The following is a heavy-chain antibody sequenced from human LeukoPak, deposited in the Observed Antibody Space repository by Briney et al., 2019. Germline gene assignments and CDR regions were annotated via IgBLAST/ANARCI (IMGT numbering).Heavy chain of an antibody. D-gene: IGHD6-13*01. J-gene: IGHJ4*02. CDR1: GASIGSYY. Sequence: PSETLSLTCTVSGASIGSYYWSWIRQPPGMGLEWIGFISDTVSTNYNPSLKSRVSISVGTSKNQFSLKLSSVTAADTAVYYCARHTAAAAGTPFDYWGQGTLVTVSS. V-gene: IGHV4-59*08. CDR3: ARHTAAAAGTPFDY. CDR2: ISDTVST.